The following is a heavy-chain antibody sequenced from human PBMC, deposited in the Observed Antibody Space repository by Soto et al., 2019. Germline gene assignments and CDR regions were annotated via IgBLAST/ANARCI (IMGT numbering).Heavy chain of an antibody. CDR3: ARHAMAVAGTGYFDL. CDR1: VDSASSYY. Sequence: QVQLQESGPGLVKPSETLSLTCTVSVDSASSYYWSWLRQPPGKGLEWIGSIHYSGSANYNPSLKKRVSISVDTSKNQFSLKLSSLTAADTAIYYCARHAMAVAGTGYFDLWGRGTLLTVSS. CDR2: IHYSGSA. V-gene: IGHV4-59*08. D-gene: IGHD6-19*01. J-gene: IGHJ2*01.